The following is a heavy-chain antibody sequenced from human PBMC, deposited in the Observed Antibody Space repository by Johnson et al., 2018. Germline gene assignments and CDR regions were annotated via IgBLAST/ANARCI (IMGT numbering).Heavy chain of an antibody. CDR2: ISSSSSYI. V-gene: IGHV3-21*01. D-gene: IGHD6-19*01. CDR3: ARDMGSGWEPYYYYGMDV. CDR1: GFTFSSYS. J-gene: IGHJ6*02. Sequence: VQLVESGGGLVKXGGSLRLSCAASGFTFSSYSMNWVRQAPGKGLEWVSSISSSSSYIYYADSVKGRFTISRDNAKNSLYLQMNSLTAEDTAVYYCARDMGSGWEPYYYYGMDVWGQGTTVTVSS.